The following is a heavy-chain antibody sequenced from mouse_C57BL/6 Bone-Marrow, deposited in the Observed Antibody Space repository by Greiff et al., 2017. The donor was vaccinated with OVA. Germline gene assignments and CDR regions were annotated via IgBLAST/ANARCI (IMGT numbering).Heavy chain of an antibody. J-gene: IGHJ2*01. CDR3: TRTGSTYYFDY. V-gene: IGHV1-15*01. Sequence: QVQLKQSGAELVRPGASVTLSCKASGYTFTDYEMHWVKQTPVHGLEWIGAIDPETGGTAYNQTFKGKAILTADKSSSTAYMERRSLTSEDSAVYYYTRTGSTYYFDYWGQGTTLTVSS. CDR2: IDPETGGT. CDR1: GYTFTDYE. D-gene: IGHD1-1*01.